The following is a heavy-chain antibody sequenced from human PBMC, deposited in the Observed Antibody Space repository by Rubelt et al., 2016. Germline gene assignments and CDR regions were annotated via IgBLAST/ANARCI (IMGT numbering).Heavy chain of an antibody. CDR1: GFTVSSNY. D-gene: IGHD6-19*01. Sequence: EVQLVESGGGLVQPGGSLRLSCAASGFTVSSNYMSWVRQAPGKGLEWVSVIYSGGSTYYADSVKGRCTNSRGNSKNTLYLQMNRLRAEDTAVYYCAKDAYSSGWSYFDYWGQGTLVTVSS. J-gene: IGHJ4*02. CDR2: IYSGGST. CDR3: AKDAYSSGWSYFDY. V-gene: IGHV3-66*01.